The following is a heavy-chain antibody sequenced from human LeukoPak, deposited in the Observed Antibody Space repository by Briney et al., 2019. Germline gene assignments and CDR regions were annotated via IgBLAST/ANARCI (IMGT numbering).Heavy chain of an antibody. D-gene: IGHD1-26*01. Sequence: PSETLSLTCAVYGGSFSGDYWIWIRQTPGKGLEWIGEINHSGITNYNPSFKSRVAISVDTSKNQFSLKLSSVTAADTAIYYCAKAQGWPAGRSGSLLYWGQGTLVTVSS. CDR1: GGSFSGDY. V-gene: IGHV4-34*01. J-gene: IGHJ4*02. CDR3: AKAQGWPAGRSGSLLY. CDR2: INHSGIT.